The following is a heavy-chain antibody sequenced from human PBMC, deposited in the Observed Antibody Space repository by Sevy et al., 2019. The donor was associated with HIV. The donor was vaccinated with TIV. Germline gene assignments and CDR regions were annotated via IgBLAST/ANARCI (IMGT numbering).Heavy chain of an antibody. V-gene: IGHV4-61*01. CDR2: MFYRGST. J-gene: IGHJ4*02. D-gene: IGHD4-4*01. CDR1: GDSVSSDNYY. CDR3: ARLSAVSRPYNFDY. Sequence: SQTLSLTCTVSGDSVSSDNYYWSWIRQPPGKGLEWIGYMFYRGSTNYNPSLKSRVTISVDTSKNQFSLKLYSVTAADTAVYYCARLSAVSRPYNFDYWGQGTLVTVSS.